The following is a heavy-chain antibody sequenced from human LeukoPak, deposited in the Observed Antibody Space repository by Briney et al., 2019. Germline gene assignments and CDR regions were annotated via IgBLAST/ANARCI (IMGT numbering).Heavy chain of an antibody. V-gene: IGHV3-48*01. CDR2: ISSSSSTI. CDR1: GFTFSSYS. J-gene: IGHJ4*02. Sequence: GGSLRLSCAASGFTFSSYSMNWVRQAPGKGLEWVSYISSSSSTIYCADSVKGRFTISRDNAKNSLYLQMNSLRAEDTAVYYCARDVRYYDSSGYYSGGFDYWGQGTLVTVSS. D-gene: IGHD3-22*01. CDR3: ARDVRYYDSSGYYSGGFDY.